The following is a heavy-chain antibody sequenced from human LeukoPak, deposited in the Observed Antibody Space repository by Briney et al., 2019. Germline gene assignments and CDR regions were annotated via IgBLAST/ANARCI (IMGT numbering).Heavy chain of an antibody. CDR3: ARDNGAAAGTFDY. J-gene: IGHJ4*02. D-gene: IGHD6-13*01. V-gene: IGHV4-39*07. CDR2: IYYSGST. CDR1: GGSISSYTYY. Sequence: PSETLSLTCTVSGGSISSYTYYWGWVRQPPGKGLEWIASIYYSGSTYYHPSLKSRVTISVDKSKNQFSLKLSSVTAADTAVYYCARDNGAAAGTFDYWGQGTLVTVSS.